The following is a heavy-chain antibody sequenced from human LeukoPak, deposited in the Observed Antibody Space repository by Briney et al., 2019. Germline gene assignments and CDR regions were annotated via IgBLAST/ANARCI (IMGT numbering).Heavy chain of an antibody. Sequence: PGGSLRLSCAASGFTVSSNYMSWVRQAPGKGLEWVSVIYSGGSTYYADSVKGRFTISRDNSKNTLYLQMNSLRAEDTAVYYCARGIGYSYGYKLDYLDYWGQGTLVTVSS. V-gene: IGHV3-66*01. CDR1: GFTVSSNY. CDR3: ARGIGYSYGYKLDYLDY. J-gene: IGHJ4*02. D-gene: IGHD5-18*01. CDR2: IYSGGST.